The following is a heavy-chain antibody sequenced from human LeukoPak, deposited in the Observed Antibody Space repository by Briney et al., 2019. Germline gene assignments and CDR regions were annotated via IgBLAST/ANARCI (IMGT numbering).Heavy chain of an antibody. Sequence: GESLTISCKGSGHSFTSYWSGWVRQMPGKGLEWRGIIYPGDSDSRYSPSFQGQVTISADKSISTAYLQWSSLKASDTAMYYCARHWGYGDYRNYWGQGTLVTVSS. CDR1: GHSFTSYW. J-gene: IGHJ4*02. D-gene: IGHD4-17*01. CDR3: ARHWGYGDYRNY. CDR2: IYPGDSDS. V-gene: IGHV5-51*01.